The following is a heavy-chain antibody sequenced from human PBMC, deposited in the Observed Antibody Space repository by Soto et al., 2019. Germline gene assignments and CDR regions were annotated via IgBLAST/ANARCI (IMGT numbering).Heavy chain of an antibody. CDR3: TTAVWYNWNYGDY. Sequence: EVQLVESGGGLVKPGGSLRLSCAASGFTFSNAWMSWVRQAPGKGLEWVGRIKSKTDGGTTDYAAPVKGRFTISRDDSKNTLYLQMNSLKTEDTAVYYCTTAVWYNWNYGDYWGQGTLVTVSS. CDR2: IKSKTDGGTT. CDR1: GFTFSNAW. D-gene: IGHD1-7*01. J-gene: IGHJ4*02. V-gene: IGHV3-15*01.